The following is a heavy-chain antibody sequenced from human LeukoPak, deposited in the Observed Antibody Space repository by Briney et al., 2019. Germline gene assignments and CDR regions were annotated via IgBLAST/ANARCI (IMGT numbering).Heavy chain of an antibody. CDR3: ARVPLWRGAFDI. D-gene: IGHD2-21*01. CDR1: GGSFSGYY. J-gene: IGHJ3*02. CDR2: INHSGST. V-gene: IGHV4-34*01. Sequence: SETLSLTYAVYGGSFSGYYWSWIRQPPGKGLEWIGEINHSGSTNYNPSLKSRVTISVDTSKNQFSLKLSSVTAADTAVYYCARVPLWRGAFDIWGQGTMVTVSS.